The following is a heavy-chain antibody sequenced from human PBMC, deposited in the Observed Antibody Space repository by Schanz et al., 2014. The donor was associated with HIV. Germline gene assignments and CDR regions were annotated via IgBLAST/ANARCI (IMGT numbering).Heavy chain of an antibody. J-gene: IGHJ4*02. CDR2: IWYDGSNK. V-gene: IGHV3-33*06. Sequence: VQVVESGGGVVQPGRSLRLSCAASGFTFSSFAMHWVRQAPGKGLGWVAVIWYDGSNKYYVDSVQGRFTISRDNSKNTLYLQMNSLRREDTAVYYCAKVGRIYSTTWIDYWGQGTLVTVSS. CDR3: AKVGRIYSTTWIDY. D-gene: IGHD2-2*01. CDR1: GFTFSSFA.